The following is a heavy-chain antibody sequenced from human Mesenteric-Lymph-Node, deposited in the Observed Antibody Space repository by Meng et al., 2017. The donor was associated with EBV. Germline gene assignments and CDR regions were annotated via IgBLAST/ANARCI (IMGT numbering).Heavy chain of an antibody. D-gene: IGHD3-10*01. J-gene: IGHJ4*02. Sequence: QVQLRQLGAGLLKPSETLSLTCAVYGGSFSGYYLSWIRQSPGKGLEWIGEINHSGSTNYNPSLKSRVTISLDTSKTQFSLKLSSVTAADTAVYYCASPGYPGGVLWFANWGQGTLVTVSS. CDR2: INHSGST. CDR3: ASPGYPGGVLWFAN. V-gene: IGHV4-34*01. CDR1: GGSFSGYY.